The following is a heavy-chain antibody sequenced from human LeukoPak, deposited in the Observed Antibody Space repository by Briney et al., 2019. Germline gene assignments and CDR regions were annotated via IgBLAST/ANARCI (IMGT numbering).Heavy chain of an antibody. CDR1: GGSISSYY. J-gene: IGHJ3*02. V-gene: IGHV4-59*01. CDR2: IYHSGST. D-gene: IGHD4-23*01. CDR3: ASSPYGGNLDAFDI. Sequence: SETLSLTCTVSGGSISSYYWNWIRQPPGKGLEWIGYIYHSGSTNYNPSLKSRVTISVDTSKNQFSLKMSSVTAADTAVYYCASSPYGGNLDAFDIWGQGTMVTVSS.